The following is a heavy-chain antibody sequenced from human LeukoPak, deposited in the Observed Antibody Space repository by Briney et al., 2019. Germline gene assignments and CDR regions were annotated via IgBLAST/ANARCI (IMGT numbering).Heavy chain of an antibody. D-gene: IGHD1-26*01. CDR2: ISGSGGST. J-gene: IGHJ4*02. CDR3: AKDNEGATPAAFDY. V-gene: IGHV3-23*01. CDR1: GFTFSNYA. Sequence: PGGSLRLSCAASGFTFSNYAMSWVRQAPGKGLEWVSAISGSGGSTYCADSVKGRFTISRDNSKNTLYLQMNSLRAEDTAVYYCAKDNEGATPAAFDYWGQGTLVTVSS.